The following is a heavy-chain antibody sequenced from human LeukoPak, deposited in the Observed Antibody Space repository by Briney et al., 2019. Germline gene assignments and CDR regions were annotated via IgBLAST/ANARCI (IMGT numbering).Heavy chain of an antibody. CDR3: ARADYGYYYYGMDV. J-gene: IGHJ6*02. Sequence: GGSLRLSCAASGFTFISYWMSWVRQAPGKGLKWVANIKQDGSEKYYVDSVKGRFTISRDNAKNSLYLQMNSLRAEDTAVYYCARADYGYYYYGMDVWGQGATVTVSS. D-gene: IGHD4-17*01. CDR1: GFTFISYW. CDR2: IKQDGSEK. V-gene: IGHV3-7*04.